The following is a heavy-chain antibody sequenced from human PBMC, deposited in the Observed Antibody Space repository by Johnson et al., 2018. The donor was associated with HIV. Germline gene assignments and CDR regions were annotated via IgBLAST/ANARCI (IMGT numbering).Heavy chain of an antibody. CDR1: GFTLSSYA. V-gene: IGHV3-23*04. J-gene: IGHJ3*02. CDR2: ISGSGGST. CDR3: AKSIVVVLVGDNDDAFDI. Sequence: VQLVESGGGLVQPGGSLRLSCAASGFTLSSYAMSWVRQAPGKGLEWVSAISGSGGSTYYADPVTGRFTISRDNSKNTLYLQMNSLRAEDTAVYYCAKSIVVVLVGDNDDAFDIWGQGTMVTVSS. D-gene: IGHD2-21*01.